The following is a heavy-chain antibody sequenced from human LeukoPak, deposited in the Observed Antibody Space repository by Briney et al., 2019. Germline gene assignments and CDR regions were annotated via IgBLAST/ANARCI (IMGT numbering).Heavy chain of an antibody. CDR1: GFIFSSYG. J-gene: IGHJ4*02. V-gene: IGHV3-23*01. CDR3: VKEVVATIPPL. CDR2: INDSGGGT. D-gene: IGHD5-12*01. Sequence: GGSLRLSCAASGFIFSSYGMHWVRQAPGKGLEWVSVINDSGGGTYYADSVRGRFSISRDNSKNTLFLQMNSLRVEDTAVYYCVKEVVATIPPLWGQGTLVTVSS.